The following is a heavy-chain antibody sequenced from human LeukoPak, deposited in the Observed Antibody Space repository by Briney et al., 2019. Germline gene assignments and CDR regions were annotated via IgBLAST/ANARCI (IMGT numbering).Heavy chain of an antibody. CDR3: AKRHSPGLYYFDY. CDR2: IIGSGRNT. D-gene: IGHD3-3*02. CDR1: GFTSSSYV. V-gene: IGHV3-23*01. Sequence: GGSLRLSCAASGFTSSSYVMSWVRQAPGKGLEWVSTIIGSGRNTYYADSVKGRFTISRDNSKNTLYLQMNSLRAEDTAVYYCAKRHSPGLYYFDYWGQGTLVTVSS. J-gene: IGHJ4*02.